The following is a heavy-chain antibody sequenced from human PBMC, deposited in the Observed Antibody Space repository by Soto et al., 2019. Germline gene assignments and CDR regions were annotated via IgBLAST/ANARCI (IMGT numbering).Heavy chain of an antibody. V-gene: IGHV2-5*02. D-gene: IGHD2-15*01. J-gene: IGHJ4*02. CDR2: IYWDDDK. Sequence: SGPTLVNPTQTLTLTCTVSGFSLSTSAVGVGRIRQPPGKALEWLAFIYWDDDKRYSPSLKSSLTITKDTSKNQVVLAMTNMDPVDTATYYCAHLVVAGLTYYFDYWGQGTLVTVSS. CDR1: GFSLSTSAVG. CDR3: AHLVVAGLTYYFDY.